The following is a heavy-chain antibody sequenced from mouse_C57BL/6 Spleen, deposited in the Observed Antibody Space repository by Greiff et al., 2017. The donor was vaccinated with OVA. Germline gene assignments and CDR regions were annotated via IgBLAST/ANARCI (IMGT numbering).Heavy chain of an antibody. Sequence: DVKLVESGGGLVKPGGSLKLSCAASGFTFSSYTMSWVRQTPEKRLEWVATISGGGSNTYYPDSVKGRFTISRDNAKNTLYLQMSSLRSEDTALYYCARHGDSVYFDYWGQGTTLTVSS. CDR3: ARHGDSVYFDY. J-gene: IGHJ2*01. D-gene: IGHD6-1*01. CDR1: GFTFSSYT. CDR2: ISGGGSNT. V-gene: IGHV5-9*01.